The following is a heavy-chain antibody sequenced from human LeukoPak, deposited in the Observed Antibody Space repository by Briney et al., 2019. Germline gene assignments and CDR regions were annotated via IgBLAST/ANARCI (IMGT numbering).Heavy chain of an antibody. CDR3: TERLGSGSIPEAFDV. CDR2: ISGSGATT. Sequence: GGSLRLSCAASGFTFRSYAMSWVRQAPGKGLEWVSGISGSGATTHQADSVKGRFTISRDNSKNTIYLQMNSLRGEDTAVYYCTERLGSGSIPEAFDVWGQGTMVTV. J-gene: IGHJ3*01. D-gene: IGHD6-19*01. CDR1: GFTFRSYA. V-gene: IGHV3-23*01.